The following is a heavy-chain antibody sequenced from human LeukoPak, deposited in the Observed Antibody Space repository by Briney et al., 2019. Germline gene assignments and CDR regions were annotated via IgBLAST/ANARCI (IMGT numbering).Heavy chain of an antibody. Sequence: SETLSLTCTVSGGSISSGDYYWSWIRQPPGKGLEWIGYIYYSGSTYYNPSLKSRVTISVDTSKNQFSLKLSSVTAADTAVYYCARSLWFGELLVDHDYWGQGTLVTVSS. CDR3: ARSLWFGELLVDHDY. V-gene: IGHV4-30-4*01. CDR1: GGSISSGDYY. CDR2: IYYSGST. J-gene: IGHJ4*02. D-gene: IGHD3-10*01.